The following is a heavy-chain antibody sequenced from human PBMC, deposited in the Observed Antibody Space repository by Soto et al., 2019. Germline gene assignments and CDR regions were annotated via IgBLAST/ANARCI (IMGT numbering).Heavy chain of an antibody. CDR1: GYTFTDYY. J-gene: IGHJ4*02. V-gene: IGHV1-2*02. CDR2: INPNSGGT. D-gene: IGHD3-3*01. CDR3: PRDPTALRYLEADY. Sequence: QVQRMQSGAEVRKPGASVKVSCKASGYTFTDYYMHWVRQAPGQGLEWMGWINPNSGGTNYAQKFQCRVTMTRDKSISTAYMELSRLRSDDTAVYYCPRDPTALRYLEADYWGQGTLVTVSS.